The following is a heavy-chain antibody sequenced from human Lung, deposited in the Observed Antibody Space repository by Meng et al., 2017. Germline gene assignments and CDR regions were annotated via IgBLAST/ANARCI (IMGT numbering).Heavy chain of an antibody. CDR1: GYIFTNYD. V-gene: IGHV1-18*01. Sequence: QVPRVQSGAEAKKPGASMKVSCKASGYIFTNYDISWVRQAPGQGLEWMGWISVKNGEAKYPQNFQGRVTMTTDTTTSTAYMELRSLTSDDTAVYYCARYVPNGSFWYFDFWGRGTLVTVSS. CDR2: ISVKNGEA. D-gene: IGHD6-13*01. J-gene: IGHJ2*01. CDR3: ARYVPNGSFWYFDF.